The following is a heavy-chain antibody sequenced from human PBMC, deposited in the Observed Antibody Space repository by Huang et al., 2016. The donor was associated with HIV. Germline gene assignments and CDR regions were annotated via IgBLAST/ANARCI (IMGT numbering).Heavy chain of an antibody. CDR1: GFTFNKFD. CDR2: ISYDGSSK. V-gene: IGHV3-30*18. Sequence: QVQLVESGGGVVQPGRSLRLSCAAFGFTFNKFDMHWVRQAPCKGLEWVAIISYDGSSKYHADSVKGRFTISRDNSKNTVYLQMKSLRVEDTAVYYCAKDGRGSGTYYDYFEYWGQGTLVTVSS. CDR3: AKDGRGSGTYYDYFEY. D-gene: IGHD1-26*01. J-gene: IGHJ4*02.